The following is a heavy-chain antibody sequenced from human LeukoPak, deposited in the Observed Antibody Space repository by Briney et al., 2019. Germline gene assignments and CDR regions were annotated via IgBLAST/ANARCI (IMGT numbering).Heavy chain of an antibody. J-gene: IGHJ3*02. CDR2: IYYSGST. Sequence: PSQTLSLTCTVSGGSINSGNYYWTWIRQPPGKGLEWIGYIYYSGSTNYNPSLKSRVTISVDTSKNQFSLKLSSVTAADTAVYYCARVIAAAGHDAFDIWGQGTMVTVSS. D-gene: IGHD6-13*01. V-gene: IGHV4-61*01. CDR1: GGSINSGNYY. CDR3: ARVIAAAGHDAFDI.